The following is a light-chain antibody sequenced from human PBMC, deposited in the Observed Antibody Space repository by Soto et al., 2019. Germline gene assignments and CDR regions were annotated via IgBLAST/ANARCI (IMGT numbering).Light chain of an antibody. J-gene: IGLJ7*01. CDR1: SSNIGAGYD. CDR3: QSYDISLSAVV. CDR2: GNN. Sequence: QSVLTQPPSVSGAPGQRVTFSCTGNSSNIGAGYDVHWYHQLPGAAPKLIIYGNNNRPSGVPDRFSGSKFGTSASLAITGLQAEDEADYFCQSYDISLSAVVFGGGTQLTVL. V-gene: IGLV1-40*01.